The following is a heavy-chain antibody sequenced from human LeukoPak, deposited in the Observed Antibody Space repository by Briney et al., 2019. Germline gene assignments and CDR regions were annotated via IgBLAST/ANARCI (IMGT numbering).Heavy chain of an antibody. D-gene: IGHD6-13*01. Sequence: GGSLRLSCAASGFTFSSYAMSWVRQAPGKGLEWVSGISWDSGNIAYADSVKGRFTISRDNAKNSLYLQMNSLRAEDAAFYYCAKDRGTSSWYGLLDYWGQGTPVTVSS. V-gene: IGHV3-9*01. CDR1: GFTFSSYA. CDR2: ISWDSGNI. J-gene: IGHJ4*02. CDR3: AKDRGTSSWYGLLDY.